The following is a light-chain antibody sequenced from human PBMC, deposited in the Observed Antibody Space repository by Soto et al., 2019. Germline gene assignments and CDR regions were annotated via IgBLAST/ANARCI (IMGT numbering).Light chain of an antibody. Sequence: QAVVTQSPSASASLGASVKLTCTLSSGHSNYAIAWHQQQPETGPRYLMKVNSGGSHIKGDGIPDRFSGSSSGAERYLFISSLQSEDEADYYCQIWGTGSASVVFGGGTQLTVL. V-gene: IGLV4-69*01. CDR1: SGHSNYA. CDR2: VNSGGSH. CDR3: QIWGTGSASVV. J-gene: IGLJ7*01.